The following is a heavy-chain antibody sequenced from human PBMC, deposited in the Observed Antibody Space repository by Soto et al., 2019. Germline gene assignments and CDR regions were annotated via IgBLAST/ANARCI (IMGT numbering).Heavy chain of an antibody. J-gene: IGHJ6*02. V-gene: IGHV3-11*04. D-gene: IGHD3-9*01. CDR2: ISSSGSNI. CDR1: GFTFSDYY. Sequence: GSLRLSCAASGFTFSDYYMSWIRQAPGKGLEWVSTISSSGSNIYYADSVKGRFTISRDNAKNSLYLQMSSLRAEDTAVYYCARDMLSGHFLPCLTPIGNYGMDVWGQGTTVTVSS. CDR3: ARDMLSGHFLPCLTPIGNYGMDV.